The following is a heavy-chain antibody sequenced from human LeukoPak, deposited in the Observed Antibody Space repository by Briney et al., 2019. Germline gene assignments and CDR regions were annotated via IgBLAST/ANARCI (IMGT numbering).Heavy chain of an antibody. CDR2: IYSGGST. D-gene: IGHD5-18*01. V-gene: IGHV3-66*01. J-gene: IGHJ4*02. Sequence: PGGSLRLSCAASGFTVSSNYMGWVRQAPGKGLEWVSVIYSGGSTYYADSVKGRFTISRDNSKNTLYLQMNSLRAEDTAVYYCASGHSYVKIDYWGQGTLVTVSS. CDR1: GFTVSSNY. CDR3: ASGHSYVKIDY.